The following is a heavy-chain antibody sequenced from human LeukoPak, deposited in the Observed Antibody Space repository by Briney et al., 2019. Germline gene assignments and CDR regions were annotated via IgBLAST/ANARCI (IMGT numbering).Heavy chain of an antibody. Sequence: SETLSLTCTVSGGSISSGRYYWSWIRQPAGKGLEWIGRIYTSGSTNYNPSLKSRVTISVDTSKNQFSLKLSSVTAADTAVYYCARAPEWELDWFDPWGQGTLVTVSS. J-gene: IGHJ5*02. CDR1: GGSISSGRYY. V-gene: IGHV4-61*02. CDR2: IYTSGST. D-gene: IGHD1-26*01. CDR3: ARAPEWELDWFDP.